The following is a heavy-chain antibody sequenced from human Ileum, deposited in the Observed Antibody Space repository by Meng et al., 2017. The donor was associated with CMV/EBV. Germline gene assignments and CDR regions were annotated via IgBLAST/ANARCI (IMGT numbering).Heavy chain of an antibody. D-gene: IGHD2-2*01. J-gene: IGHJ6*02. CDR3: ARERCRDCSSTSFSHYYGMDV. V-gene: IGHV1-18*01. Sequence: ASVKVSCKASGYTFTSYGISWVRQAPGQGLEWRGWISAYNGNTNYAQKLQGRVTMTTETSTSTAYMEMRSLRSDDTDVYYCARERCRDCSSTSFSHYYGMDVWGQGTTVTVSS. CDR1: GYTFTSYG. CDR2: ISAYNGNT.